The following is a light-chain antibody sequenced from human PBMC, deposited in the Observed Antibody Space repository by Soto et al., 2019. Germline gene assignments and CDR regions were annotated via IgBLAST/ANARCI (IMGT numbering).Light chain of an antibody. CDR2: GVS. Sequence: SVLPQPASVSVSPGQSITISCTGTSSDVGGYNYVSWYQQHPGKAPKLMIYGVSNRPSGVSNRFSGSKSGNTASLTISGLQAEDEADYYCSSYTSSSTPVFGTGTKVTVL. CDR1: SSDVGGYNY. V-gene: IGLV2-14*01. CDR3: SSYTSSSTPV. J-gene: IGLJ1*01.